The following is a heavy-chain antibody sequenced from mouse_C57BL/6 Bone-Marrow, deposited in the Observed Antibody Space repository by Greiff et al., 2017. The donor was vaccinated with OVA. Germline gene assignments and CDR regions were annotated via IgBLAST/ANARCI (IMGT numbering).Heavy chain of an antibody. CDR2: IDPETGGT. CDR1: GYTFTDYE. Sequence: VPLQQSGAELVRPGASVTLSCKASGYTFTDYEMHWVKQTPVHGLEWIGAIDPETGGTAYNQKFKGKAILTADKSSSTAYMELRSLTSEDSAVYYCTRALFAWFAYWGQGTLVTVSA. CDR3: TRALFAWFAY. J-gene: IGHJ3*01. V-gene: IGHV1-15*01.